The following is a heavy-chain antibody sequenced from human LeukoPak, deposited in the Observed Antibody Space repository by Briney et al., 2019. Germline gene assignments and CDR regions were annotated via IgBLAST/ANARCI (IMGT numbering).Heavy chain of an antibody. Sequence: SETLSLTCTVSGGSISSGSYYWSWIRQPPGKGLEWIGYIYYSGSTNYNPSLKSRVTISVDMSKNQFSLKLSSVTAADTAVYYCARARSGFYGDYDWFDPWGQGTLVTVSS. J-gene: IGHJ5*02. CDR2: IYYSGST. CDR1: GGSISSGSYY. D-gene: IGHD4-17*01. V-gene: IGHV4-61*01. CDR3: ARARSGFYGDYDWFDP.